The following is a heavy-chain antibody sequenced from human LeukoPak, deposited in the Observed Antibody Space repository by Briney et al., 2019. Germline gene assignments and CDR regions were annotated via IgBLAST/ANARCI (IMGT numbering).Heavy chain of an antibody. V-gene: IGHV1-2*02. CDR1: GYTFTSYY. Sequence: GASVKVSCKASGYTFTSYYMHWVRQAPGQGLEWMGWINPNSGGTNYAQKFQGRVTMTRDTSISTAYMELSRLRSDDTAVYYCARGLGYCSGGSCYSDYWGQGTLVTVSS. CDR3: ARGLGYCSGGSCYSDY. J-gene: IGHJ4*02. D-gene: IGHD2-15*01. CDR2: INPNSGGT.